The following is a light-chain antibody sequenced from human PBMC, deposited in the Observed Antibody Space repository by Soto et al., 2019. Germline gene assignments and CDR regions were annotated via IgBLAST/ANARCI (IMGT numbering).Light chain of an antibody. Sequence: IVTTQSPLSLPVTPEQPSSISCKYSQSLLHSKVHNYLDCYLQNPGPSLQLLIELGPTRASRVPDWFSGSGSGADFTMTVSRVEDEDVGVCCCLEAIQTSWTFGQGTKVDIK. J-gene: IGKJ1*01. CDR1: QSLLHSKVHNY. V-gene: IGKV2-28*01. CDR2: LGP. CDR3: LEAIQTSWT.